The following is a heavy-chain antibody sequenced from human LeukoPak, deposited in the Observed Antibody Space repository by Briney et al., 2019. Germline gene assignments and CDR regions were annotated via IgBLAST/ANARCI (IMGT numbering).Heavy chain of an antibody. CDR2: IDWDDDK. CDR3: ARNYGDYVGFDY. Sequence: SGPTLVNPTQTLTLTCTFSGFSLSTSGMCVSWIRQPPGKALEWLALIDWDDDKYYSTSLKTRLTFSKDTSKNQVVLTMTNMGPVDTATYYCARNYGDYVGFDYWGQGTLVTVSS. CDR1: GFSLSTSGMC. V-gene: IGHV2-70*01. D-gene: IGHD4-17*01. J-gene: IGHJ4*02.